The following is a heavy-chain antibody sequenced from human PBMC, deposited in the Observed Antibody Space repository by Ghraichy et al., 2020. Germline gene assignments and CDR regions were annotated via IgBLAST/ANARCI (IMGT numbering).Heavy chain of an antibody. Sequence: ASVKVSCKASGYTFTGYYMHWVRQAPGQGLEWMGWINPNSGGTNYAQKFQGRDTMTRDTSISTAYMELSRLRSDDTAVYYCARGQSPHYDSSDKFDYWGQGTLVTVSS. J-gene: IGHJ4*02. CDR2: INPNSGGT. D-gene: IGHD3-22*01. CDR1: GYTFTGYY. CDR3: ARGQSPHYDSSDKFDY. V-gene: IGHV1-2*02.